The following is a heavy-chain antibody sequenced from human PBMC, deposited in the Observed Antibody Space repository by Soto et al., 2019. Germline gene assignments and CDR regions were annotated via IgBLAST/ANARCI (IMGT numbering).Heavy chain of an antibody. CDR2: ISTRGSRI. D-gene: IGHD5-12*01. CDR1: GFTFSSYE. CDR3: AGRRDGYNGGLDF. Sequence: EVQLVESGGGFVQPGGSLRLSCAASGFTFSSYEMIWVRQAPGKGLEWVSYISTRGSRIYYADSVKGRFTISRDNAKNSLFLQMNSLRVEDTAIYYCAGRRDGYNGGLDFWGQGTLVTVSS. V-gene: IGHV3-48*03. J-gene: IGHJ4*02.